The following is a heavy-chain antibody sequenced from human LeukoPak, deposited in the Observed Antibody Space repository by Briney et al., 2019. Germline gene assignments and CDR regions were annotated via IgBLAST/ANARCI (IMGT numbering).Heavy chain of an antibody. Sequence: ASVKVSCKASGYTFTSYGITWVRQAPGQGLEWMGWISAYNGDTNYAQKLQGRVTMSTDTSTSTAYMELRSLRSDDTAVYYCASLKNYYDSSGNLVTDAFDIWGQGTMVTVSS. CDR1: GYTFTSYG. CDR3: ASLKNYYDSSGNLVTDAFDI. J-gene: IGHJ3*02. CDR2: ISAYNGDT. D-gene: IGHD3-22*01. V-gene: IGHV1-18*01.